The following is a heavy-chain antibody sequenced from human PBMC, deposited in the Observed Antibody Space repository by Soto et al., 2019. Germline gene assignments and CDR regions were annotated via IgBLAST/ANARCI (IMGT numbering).Heavy chain of an antibody. CDR2: IRSKAYGGKT. J-gene: IGHJ4*02. CDR1: GFTFGDYA. V-gene: IGHV3-49*03. CDR3: TREFKVSVSGSYYNFDY. D-gene: IGHD3-10*01. Sequence: GGSLRLSCTASGFTFGDYAMSWFRQAPGKGLEWVGFIRSKAYGGKTEYAASVKGRFTISRDDSKSIAYLQMNSLKTEDIAVYYCTREFKVSVSGSYYNFDYWGQGTLVTVSS.